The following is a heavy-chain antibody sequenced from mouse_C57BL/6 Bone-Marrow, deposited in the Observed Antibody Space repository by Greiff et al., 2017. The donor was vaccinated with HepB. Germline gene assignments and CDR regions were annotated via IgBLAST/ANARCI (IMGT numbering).Heavy chain of an antibody. CDR1: GYSITSGYY. Sequence: DVKLQESGPGLVKPSQSLSLTCSVTGYSITSGYYWNWIRQFPGNKLEWMGYISYDGSNNYNPSLKNRISITRDTSKNQFFLKLNSVTTEDTATYYCSLLLRYFAYWGQGTLVTVSA. V-gene: IGHV3-6*01. J-gene: IGHJ3*01. CDR2: ISYDGSN. D-gene: IGHD1-1*01. CDR3: SLLLRYFAY.